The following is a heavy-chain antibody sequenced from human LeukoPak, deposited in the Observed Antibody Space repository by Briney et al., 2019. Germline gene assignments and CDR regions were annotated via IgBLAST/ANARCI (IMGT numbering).Heavy chain of an antibody. CDR3: AKGGSTSPNGINDY. CDR1: GLTVSSNY. D-gene: IGHD2-2*01. J-gene: IGHJ4*02. Sequence: GGSLRLSCAASGLTVSSNYVSWVRQAPGKGLEWVSVIYSGGNTYYADSVKGRFTISRDNSKNTLYLQMNSLGAEDTAVYYCAKGGSTSPNGINDYWGQGTLVTVSS. CDR2: IYSGGNT. V-gene: IGHV3-53*01.